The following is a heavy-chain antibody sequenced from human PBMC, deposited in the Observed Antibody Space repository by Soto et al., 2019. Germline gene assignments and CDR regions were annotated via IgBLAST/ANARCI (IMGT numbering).Heavy chain of an antibody. CDR2: IYYSGST. CDR3: ARSGYSSSHNWFDP. D-gene: IGHD6-13*01. CDR1: GGSISSGGYY. J-gene: IGHJ5*02. V-gene: IGHV4-31*03. Sequence: SETLSLTCTVSGGSISSGGYYWSWIRQHPGKGLEWIGYIYYSGSTYYNPSLKSRVTISVDTSKNQFSLKLSSVTAADTAVYYCARSGYSSSHNWFDPRGQGTLVTVSS.